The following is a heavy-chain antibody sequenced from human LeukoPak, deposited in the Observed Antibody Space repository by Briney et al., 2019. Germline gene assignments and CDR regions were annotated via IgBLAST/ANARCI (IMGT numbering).Heavy chain of an antibody. CDR2: INPNSGGT. CDR1: GYTFTGYY. D-gene: IGHD6-19*01. Sequence: ASVKVSCKASGYTFTGYYMHWVRQAPGQGLEWMGWINPNSGGTNYAQKFQGRVTMTRDTSISTAYMELSRLRSDDTAVYSCASLPYSSGWFDYWGQGTLVTVSS. CDR3: ASLPYSSGWFDY. J-gene: IGHJ4*02. V-gene: IGHV1-2*02.